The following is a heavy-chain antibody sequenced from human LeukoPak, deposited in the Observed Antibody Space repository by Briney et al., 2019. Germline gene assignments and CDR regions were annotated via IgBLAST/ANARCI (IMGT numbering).Heavy chain of an antibody. D-gene: IGHD5-18*01. CDR2: ISHHGSNK. CDR1: GFTFSTYG. Sequence: GGSLRLSCVASGFTFSTYGMNWVRQAPGKGLEWVAVISHHGSNKFYGDSVKGRFTISRDNSNNMVYLQMNGLRAEDTAVYYCAKADTAMVTAYYYYMDVWGKGTTVTVSS. V-gene: IGHV3-30*18. CDR3: AKADTAMVTAYYYYMDV. J-gene: IGHJ6*03.